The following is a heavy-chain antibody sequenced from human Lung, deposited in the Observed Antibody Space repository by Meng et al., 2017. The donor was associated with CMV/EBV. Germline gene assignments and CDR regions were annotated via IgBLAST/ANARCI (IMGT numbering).Heavy chain of an antibody. CDR3: ARGYGSETYLNYFDY. D-gene: IGHD3-10*01. CDR2: INHRGRP. V-gene: IGHV4-34*01. CDR1: GGSFLGYY. Sequence: VCGGSFLGYYWCSLVQPPRRWLEWIGEINHRGRPTYTPSLKSRVTMSVATYKNQFSLRLRSVTAADTSVYYCARGYGSETYLNYFDYWGQGTLVTVSS. J-gene: IGHJ4*02.